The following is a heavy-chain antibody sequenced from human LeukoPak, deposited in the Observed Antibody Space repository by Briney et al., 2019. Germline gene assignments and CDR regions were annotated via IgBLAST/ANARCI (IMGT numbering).Heavy chain of an antibody. D-gene: IGHD6-13*01. V-gene: IGHV1-2*02. J-gene: IGHJ4*02. CDR3: ARGDSYSRTEDY. CDR2: INPNSGGT. CDR1: GYTFTGYY. Sequence: ASVKVSCKASGYTFTGYYMHWVRQAPGQGLEWMGWINPNSGGTNYAQKFQGRVTMTRDTSINTAYMELSRLRSDDTAVYYCARGDSYSRTEDYWGQGTLVTVSS.